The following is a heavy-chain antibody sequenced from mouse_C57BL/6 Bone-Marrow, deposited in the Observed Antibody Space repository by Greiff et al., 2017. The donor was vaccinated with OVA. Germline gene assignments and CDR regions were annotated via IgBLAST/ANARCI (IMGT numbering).Heavy chain of an antibody. CDR2: ISDGGSYT. CDR1: GFTFSSYA. Sequence: EVKLVESGGGLVKPGGSLKLSCAASGFTFSSYAMSWVRQTPEKRLEWVATISDGGSYTYYPDNVKGRFTISRDNAKNNLYLQMSHLKSEDTAMYDWARESPYRDYAMDYWGQGTAVTGSS. CDR3: ARESPYRDYAMDY. D-gene: IGHD2-10*01. V-gene: IGHV5-4*01. J-gene: IGHJ4*01.